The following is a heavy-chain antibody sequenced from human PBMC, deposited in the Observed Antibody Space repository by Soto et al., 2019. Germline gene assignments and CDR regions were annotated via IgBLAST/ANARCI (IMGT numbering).Heavy chain of an antibody. V-gene: IGHV4-34*01. CDR1: GGSFRGYY. J-gene: IGHJ5*02. CDR3: ARGSLRRIAHNWFDP. D-gene: IGHD5-12*01. CDR2: INHSGST. Sequence: PSETLSLTCAVYGGSFRGYYWSWIRQPPGKGLEWIGEINHSGSTNYNPSLKSRVTISVDTSKNQFSLKLSSVTAADTAVYYCARGSLRRIAHNWFDPWGQGTLVTVSS.